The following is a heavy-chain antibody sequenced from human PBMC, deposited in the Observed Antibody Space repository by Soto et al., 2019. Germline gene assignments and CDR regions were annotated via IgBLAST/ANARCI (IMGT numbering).Heavy chain of an antibody. V-gene: IGHV1-69*02. CDR3: ARTPYCGGDCYPHSWYFDR. D-gene: IGHD2-21*02. J-gene: IGHJ2*01. Sequence: QVQLVQSGAEVKKPGSSVKVSCKASGGTFSSYTISWVRQAPGQGLEWMGRIIPILGIANYAQKFQGRVTITADKSTSTAYMELSGLRSEDTAVYYCARTPYCGGDCYPHSWYFDRWGRGTLVTVSS. CDR1: GGTFSSYT. CDR2: IIPILGIA.